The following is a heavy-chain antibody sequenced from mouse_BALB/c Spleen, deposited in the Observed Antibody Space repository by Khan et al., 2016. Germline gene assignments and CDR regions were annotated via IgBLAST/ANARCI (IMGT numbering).Heavy chain of an antibody. D-gene: IGHD4-1*01. Sequence: EVELVESGGGLVQTGGSLRLSCATSGFTFTDYYMTWVRQPPGKALEWLGFIRNKAGGYTTEYSSSVKGRFTISRDNSQSILYLQRNTLRAEDSATYYCASLTGTIAYWGQGTLVTVSA. CDR3: ASLTGTIAY. CDR2: IRNKAGGYTT. V-gene: IGHV7-3*02. J-gene: IGHJ3*01. CDR1: GFTFTDYY.